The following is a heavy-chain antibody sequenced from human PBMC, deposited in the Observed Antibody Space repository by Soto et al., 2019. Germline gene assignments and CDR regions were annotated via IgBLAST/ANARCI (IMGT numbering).Heavy chain of an antibody. CDR3: ASLDIVVVPADNTDY. Sequence: ASVKVSCKASGGTFSSYTISWVRQAPGQGLEWMGRIIPILGIANYAQKFQGRVTITADKSTSTAYMELSSLRSEDTAVYYCASLDIVVVPADNTDYWGQGTLVTVSS. D-gene: IGHD2-2*01. J-gene: IGHJ4*02. V-gene: IGHV1-69*02. CDR1: GGTFSSYT. CDR2: IIPILGIA.